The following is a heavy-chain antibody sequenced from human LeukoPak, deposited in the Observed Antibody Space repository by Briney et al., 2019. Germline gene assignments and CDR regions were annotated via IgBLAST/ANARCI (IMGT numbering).Heavy chain of an antibody. V-gene: IGHV3-11*01. Sequence: GGSLRLSCAASGFTFSDYYMSWIRQAPGKGLEWVSYISSSGSTIYYAGSVKGRFTISRDNAKNSLYLQMNSLRAEDTAVYYCARAISIRRYYYDSSGYYYFDYWGQGTLVTVSS. CDR3: ARAISIRRYYYDSSGYYYFDY. D-gene: IGHD3-22*01. J-gene: IGHJ4*02. CDR2: ISSSGSTI. CDR1: GFTFSDYY.